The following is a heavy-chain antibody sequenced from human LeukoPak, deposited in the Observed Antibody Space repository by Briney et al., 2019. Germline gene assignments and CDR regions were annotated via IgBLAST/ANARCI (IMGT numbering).Heavy chain of an antibody. CDR1: GYTFTSYG. Sequence: GASVKVSCKASGYTFTSYGISWVRQAPGQGLEWMGWINPNSGGTNYAQKFQGWVAMTRDTSISTAYMELSRLRSDDTAVYYCAREVSRGYDYWGQGTLVTVSS. CDR3: AREVSRGYDY. V-gene: IGHV1-2*04. CDR2: INPNSGGT. J-gene: IGHJ4*02. D-gene: IGHD1-14*01.